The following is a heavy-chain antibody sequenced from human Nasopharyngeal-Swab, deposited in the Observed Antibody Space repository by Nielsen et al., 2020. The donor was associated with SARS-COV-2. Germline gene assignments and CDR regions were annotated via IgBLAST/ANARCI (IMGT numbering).Heavy chain of an antibody. D-gene: IGHD3-3*01. V-gene: IGHV3-21*01. CDR1: GFTFSSYS. J-gene: IGHJ6*02. CDR3: AREGQIFGVVDYYYYGLDV. CDR2: ISSSSSYI. Sequence: GESLKISCAASGFTFSSYSMNWVRQAPGKGLKWVSSISSSSSYIYYADSVKGRFTISRDNAKNSLYLQMNSLRAEDTAVYYCAREGQIFGVVDYYYYGLDVWGQGTTVTVSS.